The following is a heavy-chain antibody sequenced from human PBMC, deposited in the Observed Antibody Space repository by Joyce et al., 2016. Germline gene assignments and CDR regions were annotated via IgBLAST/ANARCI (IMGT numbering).Heavy chain of an antibody. J-gene: IGHJ6*02. V-gene: IGHV3-30*03. CDR3: VREAAFKYCTDGVCRYDYNGMDV. CDR1: GFVFSTYG. D-gene: IGHD2-8*01. CDR2: ISYDGRNQ. Sequence: QVQLVESGGGVVQPGKSLRVSCAASGFVFSTYGLHWVRQAPGKGLEWVAGISYDGRNQDYADSVKGRFTISRDNSKNALFLQMNSLRGEDTALYFCVREAAFKYCTDGVCRYDYNGMDVWGQGTTVTVSS.